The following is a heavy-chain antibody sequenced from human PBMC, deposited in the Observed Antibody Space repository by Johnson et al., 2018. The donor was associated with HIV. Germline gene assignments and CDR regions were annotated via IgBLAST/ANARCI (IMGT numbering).Heavy chain of an antibody. J-gene: IGHJ3*02. CDR3: ARVGDGSGYYFDAFDI. CDR1: GFTFDDYA. D-gene: IGHD3-22*01. CDR2: ICSSGITI. Sequence: MLLVESGGGLVQPGRSLRLSCAASGFTFDDYAMHWVRQAPGTGLELVSYICSSGITISYADSVKGRFTISRDNAKNSLYLQMNSLRAEDTAVYYCARVGDGSGYYFDAFDIWGQWTMVTVSS. V-gene: IGHV3-48*03.